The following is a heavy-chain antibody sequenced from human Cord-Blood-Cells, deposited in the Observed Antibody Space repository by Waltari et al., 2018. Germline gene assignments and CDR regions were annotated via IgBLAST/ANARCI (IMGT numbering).Heavy chain of an antibody. D-gene: IGHD3-3*01. CDR3: ARFLDPGSGKKWYFDL. CDR1: GYTFTSYD. CDR2: MNPNSGNT. Sequence: QVQLVQSGAEVKKPGASVKVSCKASGYTFTSYDINWVRQDTGQGLEWMGWMNPNSGNTGYAQKFQGRVTMTRNTSISTAYMELSSLRSEDTAVYYCARFLDPGSGKKWYFDLWGRGTLVTVSS. V-gene: IGHV1-8*01. J-gene: IGHJ2*01.